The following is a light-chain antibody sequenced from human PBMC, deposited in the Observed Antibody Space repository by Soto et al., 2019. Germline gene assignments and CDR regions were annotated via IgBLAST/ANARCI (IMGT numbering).Light chain of an antibody. CDR2: DAS. J-gene: IGKJ1*01. Sequence: EIVLPKSPATLSLSPGASSTLSGRASQYIGSAVAWYHQRSGQAHRLLIFDASIRVPTTPARFSGSVSGTEFTLTISSLESEDFAVYFCQQYGDRPRTVGKGTKVDI. CDR1: QYIGSA. CDR3: QQYGDRPRT. V-gene: IGKV3-11*01.